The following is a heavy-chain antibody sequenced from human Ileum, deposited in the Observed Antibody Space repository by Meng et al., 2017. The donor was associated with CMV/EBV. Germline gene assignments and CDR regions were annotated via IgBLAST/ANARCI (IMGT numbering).Heavy chain of an antibody. V-gene: IGHV1-8*01. D-gene: IGHD4/OR15-4a*01. CDR2: MIPNGGNT. J-gene: IGHJ4*02. CDR1: GYTFTSYD. Sequence: ASVKVSCKASGYTFTSYDINGVRQGPEQGLEWMGWMIPNGGNTGATPGNAQKSQARVTMPSNPATNTAYMDLSSLTSDDTAVYYCARGRDYHDYWGQGTLVTVSS. CDR3: ARGRDYHDY.